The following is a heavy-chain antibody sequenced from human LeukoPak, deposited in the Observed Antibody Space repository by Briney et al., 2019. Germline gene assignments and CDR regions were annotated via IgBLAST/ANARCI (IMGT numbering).Heavy chain of an antibody. D-gene: IGHD5-24*01. Sequence: AGGSLRLSCAASGFIFSNYPMHWVRQAPGKGLEWVAFTSYDGNNKHYADFVEGRFTISRDNSKNTLYLQMNSLRAEDTAVYYCAKDVVLGWLQLHDAFDIWGQGTMVTVSS. V-gene: IGHV3-30-3*01. CDR3: AKDVVLGWLQLHDAFDI. CDR1: GFIFSNYP. CDR2: TSYDGNNK. J-gene: IGHJ3*02.